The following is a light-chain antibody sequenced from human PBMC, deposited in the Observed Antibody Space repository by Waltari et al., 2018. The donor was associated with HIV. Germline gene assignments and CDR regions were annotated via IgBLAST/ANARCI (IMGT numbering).Light chain of an antibody. J-gene: IGKJ3*01. Sequence: DIQLTQSPSFLSASVGDRVTVTCRASQAVDSYLAWYQQKPGKAPRLLIYAASTLQSGVPSRFSGSGSWTEFTLTISSLQPEDFVTYYCQQLNSYPFTFGPGTKVDIK. CDR3: QQLNSYPFT. V-gene: IGKV1-9*01. CDR2: AAS. CDR1: QAVDSY.